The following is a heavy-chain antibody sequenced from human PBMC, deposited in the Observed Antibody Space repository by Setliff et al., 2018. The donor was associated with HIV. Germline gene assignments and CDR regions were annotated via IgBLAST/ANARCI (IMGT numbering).Heavy chain of an antibody. Sequence: SVKVSCKVSGDIFNNYGLNWVRQAPGQGLEWMGGIIPIFKSADYAQKFQGRVTITTDESTSTAYMDLSSLKSEDTAIYYCARTSGDAYNYEGAFDVWGQGTLVTV. CDR1: GDIFNNYG. CDR3: ARTSGDAYNYEGAFDV. V-gene: IGHV1-69*05. J-gene: IGHJ3*01. D-gene: IGHD5-12*01. CDR2: IIPIFKSA.